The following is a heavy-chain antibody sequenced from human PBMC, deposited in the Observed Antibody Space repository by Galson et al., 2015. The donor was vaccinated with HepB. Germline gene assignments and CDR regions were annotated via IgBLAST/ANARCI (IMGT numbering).Heavy chain of an antibody. CDR2: LSGSAVTK. J-gene: IGHJ4*02. D-gene: IGHD7-27*01. CDR3: AKDASWGWFDY. CDR1: GFSFRTTA. Sequence: SLRLSCAASGFSFRTTAMNWVRQAPGKGLEWVSALSGSAVTKYYADSVKGRFITSRDPSKNTLYLQMNSLRAEDTAIYYCAKDASWGWFDYWGRGTPVTVSS. V-gene: IGHV3-23*01.